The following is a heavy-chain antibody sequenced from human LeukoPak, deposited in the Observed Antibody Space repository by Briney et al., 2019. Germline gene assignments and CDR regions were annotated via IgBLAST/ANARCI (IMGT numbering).Heavy chain of an antibody. V-gene: IGHV3-23*01. D-gene: IGHD2-2*01. J-gene: IGHJ4*02. CDR2: ISGSGGST. CDR1: GFTFSSYA. CDR3: AKGHDIVVVPAATRGVYYFDY. Sequence: GGSLRLSCEASGFTFSSYAMSWVRQAPGQGLEWVSGISGSGGSTYYADSVKGRFTISRDNSKNTLYLQMNSLRAEDTAVYYCAKGHDIVVVPAATRGVYYFDYWGQGTLVTVSS.